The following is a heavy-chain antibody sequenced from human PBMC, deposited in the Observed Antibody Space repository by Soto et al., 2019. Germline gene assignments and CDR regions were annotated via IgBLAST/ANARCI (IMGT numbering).Heavy chain of an antibody. D-gene: IGHD3-3*01. CDR1: GYTFTGYY. CDR2: INPNSGGT. J-gene: IGHJ6*02. V-gene: IGHV1-2*02. CDR3: ARLRFLEWLFSMDV. Sequence: ASVKVSCKASGYTFTGYYMHWVRQAPGQGLEWMGWINPNSGGTNYAQKFQGRVTMTRGTSISTAYMELSRLRSDDTAVYYCARLRFLEWLFSMDVWGQGTTVTVSS.